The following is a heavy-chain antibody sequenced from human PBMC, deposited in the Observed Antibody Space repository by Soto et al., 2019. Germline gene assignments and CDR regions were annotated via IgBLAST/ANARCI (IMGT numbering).Heavy chain of an antibody. V-gene: IGHV4-34*01. J-gene: IGHJ4*02. CDR2: INHSGST. CDR1: GGSFSGYY. CDR3: ARGRRGSYGY. D-gene: IGHD3-10*01. Sequence: QVQLQQWGAGLLKPSETLSLTCAVYGGSFSGYYWSWIRQPPGKGLEWIGEINHSGSTNYNPSLKSRVTISVDTYKNQFSLKLSSVTAADTAVYYGARGRRGSYGYWGQGTLVTVSS.